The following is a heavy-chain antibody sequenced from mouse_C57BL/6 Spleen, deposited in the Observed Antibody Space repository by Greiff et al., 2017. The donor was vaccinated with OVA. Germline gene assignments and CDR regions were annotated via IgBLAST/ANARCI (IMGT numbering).Heavy chain of an antibody. CDR3: ARLPTGTVAY. CDR1: GFTFSSYG. J-gene: IGHJ3*01. Sequence: EVMLVESGGDLVKPGGSLKLSCAASGFTFSSYGMSWVRQTPDKRLEWVATISSGGSYTYYPDSVKGRFTISRDNAKNTLYLQMSSLKSEDTAMYYCARLPTGTVAYWGQGTLVTVSA. CDR2: ISSGGSYT. V-gene: IGHV5-6*01. D-gene: IGHD4-1*02.